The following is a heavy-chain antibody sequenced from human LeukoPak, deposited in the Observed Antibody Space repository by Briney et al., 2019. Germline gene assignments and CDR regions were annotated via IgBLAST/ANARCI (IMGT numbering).Heavy chain of an antibody. CDR1: GGSIISNNHY. J-gene: IGHJ3*02. V-gene: IGHV4-39*02. CDR3: AREVEYYDSSGYRPHAFDI. CDR2: ISYSGGT. D-gene: IGHD3-22*01. Sequence: SETLSLTCTVSGGSIISNNHYWGWTRQPPGKGLEWFGSISYSGGTAYNPSLRSRVTISVGTSKNQFSLKVNSVTAADTAVYYCAREVEYYDSSGYRPHAFDIWGQGTLVTVSA.